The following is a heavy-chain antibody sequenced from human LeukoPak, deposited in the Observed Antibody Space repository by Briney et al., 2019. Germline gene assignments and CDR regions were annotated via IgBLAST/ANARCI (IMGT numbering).Heavy chain of an antibody. CDR3: ARDGYFDL. V-gene: IGHV1-18*01. J-gene: IGHJ2*01. CDR2: ISAHNGNT. CDR1: GYTFTTQG. Sequence: ASVKVSCKASGYTFTTQGIAWVRPAPGQGLEWMGWISAHNGNTNYAQSLQGRVTMTTDTSTNTAYMELRSLRSDDTAVYYCARDGYFDLWGRGTLVTVSS.